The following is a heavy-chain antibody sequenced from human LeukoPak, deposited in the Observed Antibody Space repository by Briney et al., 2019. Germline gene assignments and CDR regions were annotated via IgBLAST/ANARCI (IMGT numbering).Heavy chain of an antibody. J-gene: IGHJ4*02. CDR1: GGSISSSSYY. Sequence: SETLSLTCTVSGGSISSSSYYWGWIRQPPGKGLEWIGSIYYSGSTYYNPSLKSRVTISVDTSKNQLSLKLSSVTAADTAVYHCARERVSDPLARYFDYWGQGTLVTVSS. V-gene: IGHV4-39*02. CDR2: IYYSGST. CDR3: ARERVSDPLARYFDY. D-gene: IGHD2-21*02.